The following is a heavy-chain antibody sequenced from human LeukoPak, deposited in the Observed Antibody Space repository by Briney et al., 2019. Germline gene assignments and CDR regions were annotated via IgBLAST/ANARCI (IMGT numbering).Heavy chain of an antibody. CDR1: GGSFSGYY. CDR3: ARRGSSGRAFHI. D-gene: IGHD6-19*01. Sequence: SETLSLTCAVYGGSFSGYYWSWIRQPPGKGLGWIGEINHSGSTNYNPSLKSRVTISVDTSKNQFSLKLSSVTAADTAVYYCARRGSSGRAFHIWGQGTMVTVSS. V-gene: IGHV4-34*01. CDR2: INHSGST. J-gene: IGHJ3*02.